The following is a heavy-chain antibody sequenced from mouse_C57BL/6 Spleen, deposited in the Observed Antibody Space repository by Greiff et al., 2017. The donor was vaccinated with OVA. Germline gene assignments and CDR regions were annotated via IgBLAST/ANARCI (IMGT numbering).Heavy chain of an antibody. Sequence: VQLQQPGAELVRPGSSVKLSCKASGYTFTSYWMHWVKQRPIQGLEWIGNIDPSDSDTHYTPKFKDKATLTVDKSSSTAYMQLSSLTSEDSAVDYGARSSPIAARRSRYFDYWGQGTTLTVSS. CDR1: GYTFTSYW. D-gene: IGHD1-1*01. J-gene: IGHJ2*01. V-gene: IGHV1-52*01. CDR3: ARSSPIAARRSRYFDY. CDR2: IDPSDSDT.